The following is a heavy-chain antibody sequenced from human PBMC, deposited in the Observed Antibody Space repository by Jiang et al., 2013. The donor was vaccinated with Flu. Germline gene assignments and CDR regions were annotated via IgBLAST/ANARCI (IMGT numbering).Heavy chain of an antibody. CDR3: AREYSSGDGVLGAFDI. CDR1: GYTFTSYG. J-gene: IGHJ3*02. Sequence: SVKVSCKASGYTFTSYGISWVRQAPGQGLEWMGWISAYNGNTNYAQKLQGRVTMTTDTSTSTAYMELRSLRSDDTAVYYCAREYSSGDGVLGAFDIWGQGTMVTVSS. D-gene: IGHD6-19*01. CDR2: ISAYNGNT. V-gene: IGHV1-18*04.